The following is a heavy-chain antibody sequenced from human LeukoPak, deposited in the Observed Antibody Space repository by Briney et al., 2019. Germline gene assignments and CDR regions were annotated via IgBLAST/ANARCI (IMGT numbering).Heavy chain of an antibody. Sequence: ASVKVSCKVSGYTLTELSMHWVRQAPGKGLEWMGGFDPEDGETIYAQKFQGRVTMTEDTSTDTAYMELSSLRSEDTAVYYRATGLTVVTYSDYWGQGTLVTVSS. CDR2: FDPEDGET. CDR3: ATGLTVVTYSDY. CDR1: GYTLTELS. V-gene: IGHV1-24*01. J-gene: IGHJ4*02. D-gene: IGHD4-23*01.